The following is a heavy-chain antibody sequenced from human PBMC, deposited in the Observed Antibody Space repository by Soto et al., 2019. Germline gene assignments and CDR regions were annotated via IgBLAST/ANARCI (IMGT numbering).Heavy chain of an antibody. Sequence: ASVKVSCKAAGYTFTSYGISWGRQAPGQGLEWMGWISAYNGNTNYAQKLQGRVTMTTDTSTSTAYMELRSLRSDDTAVYYCASGIQLWGFGMGVWGQGTTVTVSS. CDR3: ASGIQLWGFGMGV. J-gene: IGHJ6*02. CDR2: ISAYNGNT. CDR1: GYTFTSYG. V-gene: IGHV1-18*04. D-gene: IGHD5-18*01.